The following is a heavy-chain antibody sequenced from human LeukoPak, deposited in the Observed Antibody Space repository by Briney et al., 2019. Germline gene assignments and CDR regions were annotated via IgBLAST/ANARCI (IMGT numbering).Heavy chain of an antibody. Sequence: ASVKVSCKTSGYTFTIYYMHRVRQAPGQGLEWMGIINPSGGSTSYAQKFQGRVTMTRDTSTSTVYMELSSLRSEDTAVYYCARSHSYYYDSSGYYSDYWGQGTLVTVSS. CDR1: GYTFTIYY. D-gene: IGHD3-22*01. CDR2: INPSGGST. J-gene: IGHJ4*02. V-gene: IGHV1-46*01. CDR3: ARSHSYYYDSSGYYSDY.